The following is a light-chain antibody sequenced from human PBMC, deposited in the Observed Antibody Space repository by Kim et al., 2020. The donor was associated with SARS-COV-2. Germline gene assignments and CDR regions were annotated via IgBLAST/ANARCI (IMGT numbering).Light chain of an antibody. CDR1: QTVSSNY. J-gene: IGKJ5*01. Sequence: DIVLTQSPGTLSLSPGERGTLSCRASQTVSSNYLAWYQQKLGLAPRLLIYGASSRATGIPDRFSGSGSGTDFTLTISRLEPEDFAVYYCQQYGKPPITFGQGTRLEIK. V-gene: IGKV3-20*01. CDR3: QQYGKPPIT. CDR2: GAS.